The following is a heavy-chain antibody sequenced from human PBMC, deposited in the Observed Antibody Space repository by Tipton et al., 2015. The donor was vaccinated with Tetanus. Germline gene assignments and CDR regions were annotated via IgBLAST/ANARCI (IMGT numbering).Heavy chain of an antibody. J-gene: IGHJ6*02. Sequence: LRLSCAVYGGSFSGYYWSWIRQPPGKGLEWIGEINHSGSTNYNPSLKSRVTISVDTSKTQFSLKLSSVTAADTAVYYCARGRYYYGSGGYYNTKYYYGMDVWGQGTTVPVSS. CDR3: ARGRYYYGSGGYYNTKYYYGMDV. V-gene: IGHV4-34*01. D-gene: IGHD3-10*01. CDR2: INHSGST. CDR1: GGSFSGYY.